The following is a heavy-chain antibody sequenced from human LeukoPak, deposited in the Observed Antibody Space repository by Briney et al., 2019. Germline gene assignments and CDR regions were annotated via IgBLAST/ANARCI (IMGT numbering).Heavy chain of an antibody. CDR1: GFTFSSYA. V-gene: IGHV3-23*01. CDR2: ISGSGGST. D-gene: IGHD2-2*01. CDR3: AKTTQIVVVPAAVDY. Sequence: GGSLRLSCAASGFTFSSYAMSWVRQAPGKGLEWVSAISGSGGSTYYADSVKGRFTISRDNSKNTLYLQMNSLGAEDTAVYYCAKTTQIVVVPAAVDYWGQGTLVTVSS. J-gene: IGHJ4*02.